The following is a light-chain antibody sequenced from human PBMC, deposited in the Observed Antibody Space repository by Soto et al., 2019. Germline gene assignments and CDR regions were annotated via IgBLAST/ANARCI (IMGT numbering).Light chain of an antibody. Sequence: TLTLPPEEPATLSCRASQSVAANYLAWSQQKRGQAPRLLIYDAYNRATGIPPRFSGSGSGTDFTLTISSLQSEDFAVYYCQQYHNGPPITFGQGTRLEIK. J-gene: IGKJ5*01. CDR3: QQYHNGPPIT. V-gene: IGKV3D-15*01. CDR2: DAY. CDR1: QSVAANY.